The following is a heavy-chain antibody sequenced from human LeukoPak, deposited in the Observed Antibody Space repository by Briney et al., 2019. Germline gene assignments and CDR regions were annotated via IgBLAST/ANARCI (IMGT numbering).Heavy chain of an antibody. Sequence: SETLSLTCAVYGGSFSGYYWSWIRQPPGEGLEWIGEINHSGSTNYNPSLKSRVTISVDTSKNQFSLKLSSVTAADTAVYYCARRPLKVRHHAFDIWGQGKMVTVSS. J-gene: IGHJ3*02. CDR1: GGSFSGYY. CDR2: INHSGST. CDR3: ARRPLKVRHHAFDI. V-gene: IGHV4-34*01.